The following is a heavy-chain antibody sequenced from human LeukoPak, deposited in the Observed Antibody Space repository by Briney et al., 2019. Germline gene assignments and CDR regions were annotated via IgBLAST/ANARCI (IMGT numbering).Heavy chain of an antibody. V-gene: IGHV4-34*01. J-gene: IGHJ4*02. CDR3: ARASDSSGYYGLDY. CDR2: INHSGST. Sequence: PSETLSLTCAVYGGSFSGYYWSWIRQPPGKGLEWIGEINHSGSTNYNPSLKSRVTISVDTSKNQFSLKLSSVTAADTAVYYCARASDSSGYYGLDYWGQETLVTVSS. CDR1: GGSFSGYY. D-gene: IGHD3-22*01.